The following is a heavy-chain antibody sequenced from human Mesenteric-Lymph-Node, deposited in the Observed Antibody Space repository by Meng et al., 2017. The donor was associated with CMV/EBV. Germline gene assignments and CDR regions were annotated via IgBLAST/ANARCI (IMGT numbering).Heavy chain of an antibody. D-gene: IGHD1-1*01. CDR2: FYPMLGIT. Sequence: RASGGSFGHYRIDWVRQARGQGLGWVGEFYPMLGITNSAEKFQDRVMIPADESASTGYMELSSRRSDDTAVYYCARVEDSDDHYLASWGQGSLVTVSS. J-gene: IGHJ4*02. CDR1: GGSFGHYR. V-gene: IGHV1-69*10. CDR3: ARVEDSDDHYLAS.